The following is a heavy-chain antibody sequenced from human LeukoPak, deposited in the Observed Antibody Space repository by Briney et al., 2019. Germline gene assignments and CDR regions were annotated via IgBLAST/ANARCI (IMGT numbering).Heavy chain of an antibody. CDR2: IYIGGST. Sequence: PSETLSLTCTISGGSISSYYWSWIRQPAGTGLEWMWRIYIGGSTNYNPSLMSRFTMSVDTSKNQFSLKLSSVTAADTAVYYCARDGHYYDSSGYYYFPFDYWGQGTLVTVSS. CDR3: ARDGHYYDSSGYYYFPFDY. J-gene: IGHJ4*02. CDR1: GGSISSYY. V-gene: IGHV4-4*07. D-gene: IGHD3-22*01.